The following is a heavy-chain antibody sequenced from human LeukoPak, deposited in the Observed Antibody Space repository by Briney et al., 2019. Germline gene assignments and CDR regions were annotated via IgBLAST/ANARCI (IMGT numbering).Heavy chain of an antibody. J-gene: IGHJ4*02. D-gene: IGHD3-22*01. CDR3: VRESRGILSYFDL. V-gene: IGHV1-2*02. CDR2: INPDSGGP. CDR1: GYTFTDYY. Sequence: GASVKVSRKASGYTFTDYYMHWVRQAPGQGLEWMGWINPDSGGPNYAQKFQGRVTITRDTSITTAYMELSWLRSDDTAVYYCVRESRGILSYFDLWGQGTLVTVSS.